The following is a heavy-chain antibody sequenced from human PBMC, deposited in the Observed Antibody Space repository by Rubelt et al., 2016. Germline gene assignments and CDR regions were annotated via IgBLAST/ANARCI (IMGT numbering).Heavy chain of an antibody. D-gene: IGHD1-26*01. CDR3: ARLLGSKLSHFDY. J-gene: IGHJ4*02. Sequence: QLQLQQWGAGLLKPSETLSLTCAVYGGSSSGYYWSWIRQPPGKGLEWIGEINHSGSTNYNPSLKSRFTISVDTSKNQFSLKLSSVTAADTAVYYCARLLGSKLSHFDYWGQGTLVTVSS. CDR1: GGSSSGYY. V-gene: IGHV4-34*01. CDR2: INHSGST.